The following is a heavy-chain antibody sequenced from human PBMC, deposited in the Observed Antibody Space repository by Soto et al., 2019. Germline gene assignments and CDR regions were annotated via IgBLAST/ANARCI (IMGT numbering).Heavy chain of an antibody. CDR1: GYTLTELS. V-gene: IGHV1-24*01. J-gene: IGHJ6*03. Sequence: ASVKVSCKVSGYTLTELSMHWVRQAPGKGLEWMGGFDPEDGETIYAQKFQGRVTMTEDTSTDTAYMELSSLRSEDTAVYYCATGSRYYYYYYMDVWGKGTTVTVSS. CDR3: ATGSRYYYYYYMDV. CDR2: FDPEDGET.